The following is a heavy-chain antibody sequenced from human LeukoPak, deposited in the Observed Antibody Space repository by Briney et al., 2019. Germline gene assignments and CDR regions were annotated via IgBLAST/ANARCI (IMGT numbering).Heavy chain of an antibody. D-gene: IGHD6-19*01. CDR2: INPSGGST. CDR3: ARVSSSGWWPFDP. V-gene: IGHV1-46*01. J-gene: IGHJ5*02. CDR1: GYTFTGYY. Sequence: ASVKVSCKASGYTFTGYYMHWVRQAPGQGLEWMGIINPSGGSTNYAQKFQGRVTITADKSTSTAYMELSSLRSEDTAVYYCARVSSSGWWPFDPWGQGTLVTVSS.